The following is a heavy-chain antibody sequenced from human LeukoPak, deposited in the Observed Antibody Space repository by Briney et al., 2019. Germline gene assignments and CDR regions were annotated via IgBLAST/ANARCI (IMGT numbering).Heavy chain of an antibody. J-gene: IGHJ4*02. Sequence: ASVKVSCKASGYTFTSYDINWVRQATGQGLEWMGWMNPNSGNTGYAQKLQGRVTMTTDTSTSTAYMELRSLRSDDTAVYYCARGYTVPIPGGDYFDYWGQGTLVTVSS. CDR3: ARGYTVPIPGGDYFDY. CDR2: MNPNSGNT. CDR1: GYTFTSYD. D-gene: IGHD4-17*01. V-gene: IGHV1-8*01.